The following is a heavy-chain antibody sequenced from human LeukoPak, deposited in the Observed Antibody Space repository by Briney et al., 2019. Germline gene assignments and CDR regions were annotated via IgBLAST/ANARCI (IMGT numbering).Heavy chain of an antibody. V-gene: IGHV4-39*07. CDR2: INHSGST. CDR1: GGSISSGGYY. D-gene: IGHD2-15*01. CDR3: ARVPYCSGGSCNYYYYYGMDV. Sequence: SEALSLTCTVSGGSISSGGYYWSWIRQHPGKGLEWIGEINHSGSTNYNPSLKSRVTISVDTSKNQFSLRLSSVTAADTAVCYCARVPYCSGGSCNYYYYYGMDVWGQGTTVTVSS. J-gene: IGHJ6*02.